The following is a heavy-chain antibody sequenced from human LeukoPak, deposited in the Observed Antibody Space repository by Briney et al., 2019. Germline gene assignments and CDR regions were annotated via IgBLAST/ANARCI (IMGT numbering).Heavy chain of an antibody. CDR3: ARDAAYGTDAFDI. V-gene: IGHV3-33*01. D-gene: IGHD3-10*01. CDR2: IWYDGSNK. J-gene: IGHJ3*02. Sequence: GRSLRLSCAASGFTFSSYGMHWVRQAPGKGLEWVAVIWYDGSNKYYADSVKGRFTISRDNSKNMLYLQMNSLRAEDTAVYYCARDAAYGTDAFDIWGQGTMVTVSS. CDR1: GFTFSSYG.